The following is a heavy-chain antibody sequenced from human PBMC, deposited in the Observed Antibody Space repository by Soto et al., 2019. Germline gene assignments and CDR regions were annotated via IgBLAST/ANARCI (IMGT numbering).Heavy chain of an antibody. CDR3: TTDRIHYYGSGSYYSGSLFDY. V-gene: IGHV3-15*01. CDR1: GFTFSNAW. CDR2: IKSKTDGGTT. J-gene: IGHJ4*02. D-gene: IGHD3-10*01. Sequence: EVQLVESGGGLVKPGGSLRLSCAASGFTFSNAWMSWVRQAPGKGLEWVGRIKSKTDGGTTDYAAPVKGRFTISRDDSKNTLYLQMNSLKTEDTAVYYCTTDRIHYYGSGSYYSGSLFDYWGQGTLVTVSS.